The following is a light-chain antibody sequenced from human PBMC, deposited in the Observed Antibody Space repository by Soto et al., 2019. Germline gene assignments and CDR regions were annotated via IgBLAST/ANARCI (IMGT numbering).Light chain of an antibody. CDR2: RAS. CDR3: QQYNNWPLT. V-gene: IGKV3-15*01. CDR1: QSVSSN. J-gene: IGKJ4*01. Sequence: EIVMTQSPATLSVSPGERATLSCRASQSVSSNLAWYQQKPGQAPRLLIYRASTRGTGLPARFSGSGSGTEFTLTISRLQSEDFAVYYCQQYNNWPLTFGGGTKVEIK.